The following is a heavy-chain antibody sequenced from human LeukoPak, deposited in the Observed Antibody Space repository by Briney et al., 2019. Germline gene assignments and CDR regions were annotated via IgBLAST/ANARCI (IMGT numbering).Heavy chain of an antibody. Sequence: GGSLRLSCAASGFTFSDYYMTWIRQAPGKGLEWVSYISGGSSYTNYADSVKGRFTTSRDNAKSSLYLQMNSLRAEDTAVYYCASTRRAAVAGRFDSWGQGTLVTVSS. CDR2: ISGGSSYT. V-gene: IGHV3-11*03. D-gene: IGHD6-19*01. CDR3: ASTRRAAVAGRFDS. CDR1: GFTFSDYY. J-gene: IGHJ4*02.